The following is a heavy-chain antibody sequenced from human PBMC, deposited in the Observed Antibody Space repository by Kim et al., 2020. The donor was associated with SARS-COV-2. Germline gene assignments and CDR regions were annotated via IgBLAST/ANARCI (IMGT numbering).Heavy chain of an antibody. Sequence: SVKVSCKASGGTFSSYAISWVRQAPGQGLEWMGGIIPIFGTANYAQKFQGRVTITADESTSTAYMELSSLRSEDTAVYYCARDRGLGYQLPQVYYYYYGMDVWGQGTTVTVSS. CDR3: ARDRGLGYQLPQVYYYYYGMDV. J-gene: IGHJ6*02. CDR2: IIPIFGTA. V-gene: IGHV1-69*13. D-gene: IGHD2-2*01. CDR1: GGTFSSYA.